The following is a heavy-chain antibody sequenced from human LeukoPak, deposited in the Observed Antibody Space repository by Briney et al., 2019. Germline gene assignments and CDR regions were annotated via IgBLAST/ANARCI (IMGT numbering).Heavy chain of an antibody. Sequence: SETLSLTCTVSGYSISSGYYWGWIRQPPGKGLEWIGSIYHSGSTYYSPSLKSRVTISVDTSKNQFSLKLSSVTAADTAVYYCARKSIAVAEGDYWGQGTLVTVSS. J-gene: IGHJ4*02. V-gene: IGHV4-38-2*02. CDR3: ARKSIAVAEGDY. CDR2: IYHSGST. D-gene: IGHD6-19*01. CDR1: GYSISSGYY.